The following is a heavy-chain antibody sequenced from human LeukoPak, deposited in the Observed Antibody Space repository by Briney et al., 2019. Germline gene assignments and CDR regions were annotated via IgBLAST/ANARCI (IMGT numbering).Heavy chain of an antibody. CDR3: ARDGITMRILEY. D-gene: IGHD3-10*01. CDR2: ITSSSIYK. V-gene: IGHV3-21*01. J-gene: IGHJ4*02. CDR1: GFTFSRYN. Sequence: GALRLSCATSGFTFSRYNMNWVRQAPGKGLEWVSSITSSSIYKYYADSMKGRFTISRDNAKNSLYLQMDSLRAEDTAVYYCARDGITMRILEYWGQGTLVTVSS.